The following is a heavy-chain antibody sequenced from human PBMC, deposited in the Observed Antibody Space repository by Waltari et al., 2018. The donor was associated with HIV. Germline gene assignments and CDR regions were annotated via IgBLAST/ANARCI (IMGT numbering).Heavy chain of an antibody. J-gene: IGHJ5*02. CDR3: ARGPSSGWSWFDP. D-gene: IGHD6-19*01. Sequence: EVRLLESGGGLVRPGGSLRLSCAASGFRFSDYNMNWVRQGPGKGLGWVASIGSLQNFIHYADSVKGRFTVSRDNAKNSLYLRMNSLTAEDTAVYYCARGPSSGWSWFDPWGQGTLVTVSS. CDR1: GFRFSDYN. CDR2: IGSLQNFI. V-gene: IGHV3-21*01.